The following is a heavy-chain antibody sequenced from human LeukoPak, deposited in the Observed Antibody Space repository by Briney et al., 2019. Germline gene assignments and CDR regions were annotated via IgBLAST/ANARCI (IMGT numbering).Heavy chain of an antibody. J-gene: IGHJ4*02. Sequence: SETLSLTCTVSGGSISSYYWSWIRQPPGKGLEWIGYIYYSGSTNYNPSLKSRVTISVDTSKNQFSLKLSSVTAADTAVYYCARIQDGELLSAYFDYWGQGTLVTVSS. D-gene: IGHD1-26*01. CDR2: IYYSGST. CDR1: GGSISSYY. V-gene: IGHV4-59*12. CDR3: ARIQDGELLSAYFDY.